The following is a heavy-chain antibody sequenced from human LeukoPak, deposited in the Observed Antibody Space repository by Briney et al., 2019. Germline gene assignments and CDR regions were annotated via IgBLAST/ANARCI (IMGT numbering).Heavy chain of an antibody. Sequence: GGSLRLSCAASGFTVITNDMTWVRPAPGKGLEWVSVLYSDGNTKYADSVQGRFTISRDNSQNTLYLEMNSLSPDDTAVYYCARGVEPLAANTLAYWGQGTLVTVSS. CDR3: ARGVEPLAANTLAY. J-gene: IGHJ4*02. V-gene: IGHV3-53*01. CDR1: GFTVITND. CDR2: LYSDGNT. D-gene: IGHD1-14*01.